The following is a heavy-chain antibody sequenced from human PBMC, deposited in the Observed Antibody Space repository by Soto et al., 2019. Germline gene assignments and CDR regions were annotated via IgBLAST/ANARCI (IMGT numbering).Heavy chain of an antibody. CDR1: GFTFSTYG. CDR2: IWYDGSHK. Sequence: QVQLVESGGGVVQPGRSLRLSCAASGFTFSTYGMHWVRQAPGTGLAWVAVIWYDGSHKDYADSVKGRFTISRDNSKNTLYLQMNSLRVEDTGVYYCARAVGPFDYWGQGTLGARSS. D-gene: IGHD1-26*01. J-gene: IGHJ4*02. CDR3: ARAVGPFDY. V-gene: IGHV3-33*01.